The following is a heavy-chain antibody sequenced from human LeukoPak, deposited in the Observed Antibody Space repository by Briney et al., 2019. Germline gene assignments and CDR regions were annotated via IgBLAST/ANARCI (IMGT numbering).Heavy chain of an antibody. CDR2: IRYDGSNK. V-gene: IGHV3-30*02. CDR1: GFTFSSYG. J-gene: IGHJ3*02. Sequence: PGGSLRLSCAASGFTFSSYGMHWGRHAPPKGLEWVAFIRYDGSNKYYADSVKGRFTISRDNSKNTLYLQMNSLRAEDTAVYYCAKGLLTRCSSTSCYDAFDIWGQGTMVTVSS. CDR3: AKGLLTRCSSTSCYDAFDI. D-gene: IGHD2-2*01.